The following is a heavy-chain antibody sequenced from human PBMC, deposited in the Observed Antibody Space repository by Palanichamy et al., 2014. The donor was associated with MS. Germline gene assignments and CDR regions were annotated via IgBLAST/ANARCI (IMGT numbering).Heavy chain of an antibody. D-gene: IGHD3-3*01. Sequence: QVQLVQSGAEVKKPGASVKVSCKASGYTFTDYAKNWVRQAPGQRLEWMGWINAGNGNTKYSQKFQGRVTLTRDTSASTAYMELSSLTSEDTAVYYCARGLWSSSRVGYYFDNWGQGTLVTVSS. CDR2: INAGNGNT. J-gene: IGHJ4*02. CDR3: ARGLWSSSRVGYYFDN. CDR1: GYTFTDYA. V-gene: IGHV1-3*01.